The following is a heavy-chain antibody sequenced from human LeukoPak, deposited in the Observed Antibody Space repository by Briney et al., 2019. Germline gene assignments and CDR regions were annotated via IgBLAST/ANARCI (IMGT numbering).Heavy chain of an antibody. Sequence: SETLSLTCAVYGGSFSGYYWSWIRQPPGKGLEWIGEINHSGSTNYNSSLKSRVTISVDASKNQFSLKLSSVTAADTAVYYCARGGNIVVVVAAYSWFDPWGQGTLVTVSS. CDR2: INHSGST. V-gene: IGHV4-34*01. J-gene: IGHJ5*02. CDR1: GGSFSGYY. D-gene: IGHD2-15*01. CDR3: ARGGNIVVVVAAYSWFDP.